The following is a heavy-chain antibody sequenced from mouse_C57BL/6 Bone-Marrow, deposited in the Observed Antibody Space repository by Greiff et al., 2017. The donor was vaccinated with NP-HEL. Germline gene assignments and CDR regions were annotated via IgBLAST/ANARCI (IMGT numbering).Heavy chain of an antibody. D-gene: IGHD2-1*01. Sequence: QVQLQQSGAELARPGASVKLSCKASGYTFTSYGISWVKQRTGQGLEWIGEIYPRSGNTYYNEKFKGKATLTADKSSSTAYMQFSSLTSEDSAIYYCAIYYNYAMDYWGQGTSVTVSS. CDR1: GYTFTSYG. CDR3: AIYYNYAMDY. J-gene: IGHJ4*01. V-gene: IGHV1-81*01. CDR2: IYPRSGNT.